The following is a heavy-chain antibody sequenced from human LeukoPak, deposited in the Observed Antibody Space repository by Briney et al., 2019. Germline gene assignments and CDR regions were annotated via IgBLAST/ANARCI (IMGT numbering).Heavy chain of an antibody. Sequence: PGGSLRLSCTASGFTFSTYPMSWVRQAPGKGLEWVSMISGSGGDTYYADSVKGRFSISRDNSMNTLYLQMHTLRAEDTAIYYCAKVRKYDYVWGSYHDYWGQGTL. CDR3: AKVRKYDYVWGSYHDY. CDR2: ISGSGGDT. D-gene: IGHD3-16*02. J-gene: IGHJ4*02. V-gene: IGHV3-23*01. CDR1: GFTFSTYP.